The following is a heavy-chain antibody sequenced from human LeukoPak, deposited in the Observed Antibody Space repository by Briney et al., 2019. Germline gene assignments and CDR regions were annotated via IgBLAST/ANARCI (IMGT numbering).Heavy chain of an antibody. J-gene: IGHJ4*02. V-gene: IGHV3-64*01. Sequence: GGSLRLSCAASGFTFSSYAMHWVRQAPGKGLEYVSAISSNGGSTYYANSVKGRFTISRDNSKNTLYLQMGSLRAEDMAVYYCARSAELYGSIDYWGQGTLVTVSS. CDR3: ARSAELYGSIDY. CDR1: GFTFSSYA. D-gene: IGHD2-8*01. CDR2: ISSNGGST.